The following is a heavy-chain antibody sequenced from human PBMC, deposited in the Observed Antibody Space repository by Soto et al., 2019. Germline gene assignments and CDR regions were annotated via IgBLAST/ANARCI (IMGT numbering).Heavy chain of an antibody. CDR3: ARDIAAHH. V-gene: IGHV3-30*03. CDR1: GFTFSSYG. CDR2: ISYGGSNK. D-gene: IGHD6-6*01. Sequence: GGSLRLSCAASGFTFSSYGMHWVRQAPGKGLEWVSAISYGGSNKYYADSVKGRFTISRDNAKNTLYLQMNSLRAEDTAVYYCARDIAAHHWGQGTLVTVSS. J-gene: IGHJ5*02.